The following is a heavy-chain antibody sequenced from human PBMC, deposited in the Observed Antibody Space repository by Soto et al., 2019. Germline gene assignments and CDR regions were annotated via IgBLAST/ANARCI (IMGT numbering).Heavy chain of an antibody. D-gene: IGHD5-12*01. CDR2: IIPIFGTA. CDR1: GGTFSSYA. Sequence: ASVKVSCKASGGTFSSYAISWVRQAPGQGLEWMGGIIPIFGTANYAQKFQGRVTITADESTSTAYMELSSLRSEDTAVYYCARRKEMATTHFDYWGQGTLVTVSS. CDR3: ARRKEMATTHFDY. V-gene: IGHV1-69*13. J-gene: IGHJ4*02.